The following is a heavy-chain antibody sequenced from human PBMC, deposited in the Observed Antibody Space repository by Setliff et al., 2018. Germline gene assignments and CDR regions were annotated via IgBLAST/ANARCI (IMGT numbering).Heavy chain of an antibody. J-gene: IGHJ4*02. D-gene: IGHD3-16*01. Sequence: SGYYWGLIRQPPGKGLEWIGSIFYSGRTFYNPSLKSRVTISVDTSKNQFSLTLSSVTAADTAVYYCARLPNYVWGSPVDYWGQGTLVTVSS. CDR3: ARLPNYVWGSPVDY. V-gene: IGHV4-39*01. CDR2: IFYSGRT. CDR1: SGYY.